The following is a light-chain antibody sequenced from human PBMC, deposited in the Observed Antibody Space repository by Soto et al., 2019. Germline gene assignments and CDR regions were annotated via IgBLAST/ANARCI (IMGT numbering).Light chain of an antibody. CDR3: SSYTSSTSYV. CDR2: EVT. CDR1: SSDVGGYNY. J-gene: IGLJ1*01. V-gene: IGLV2-14*01. Sequence: QSALTQPASVSGSPGQSITIPCIGTSSDVGGYNYVSWYQQHPGKAPKLMIYEVTNRPSGVSNRFSGSKSGNTASLTISGLQAEDEADYYCSSYTSSTSYVFGTGTQLTVL.